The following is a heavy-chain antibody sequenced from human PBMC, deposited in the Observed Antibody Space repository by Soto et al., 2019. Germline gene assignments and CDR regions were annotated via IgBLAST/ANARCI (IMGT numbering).Heavy chain of an antibody. D-gene: IGHD3-10*01. CDR1: GFTFSSYG. J-gene: IGHJ6*02. Sequence: PGGSLRLSCAASGFTFSSYGMHWVRQAPGKGLEWVEVIWYDGSNKYYADSVKGRFTISRDNSKNTLYMQMNSLRAEDTVVYHCARETAGAMVGIYYGMDVWGQGTTVTVSS. V-gene: IGHV3-33*01. CDR3: ARETAGAMVGIYYGMDV. CDR2: IWYDGSNK.